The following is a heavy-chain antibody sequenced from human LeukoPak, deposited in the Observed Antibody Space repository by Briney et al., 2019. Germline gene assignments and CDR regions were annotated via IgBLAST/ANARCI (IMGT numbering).Heavy chain of an antibody. CDR1: GFTFSSYG. CDR2: ISYDGSNK. D-gene: IGHD3-22*01. J-gene: IGHJ4*02. V-gene: IGHV3-30*18. CDR3: AKDPGPYYYDSSGYYSD. Sequence: GRSLRLSCAASGFTFSSYGMHWVRQAPGKGLEWVAVISYDGSNKYYADSVKGRFTISRDNSKNTLYLQMNSLRAEDTAVYYCAKDPGPYYYDSSGYYSDWGQGTLVTVSS.